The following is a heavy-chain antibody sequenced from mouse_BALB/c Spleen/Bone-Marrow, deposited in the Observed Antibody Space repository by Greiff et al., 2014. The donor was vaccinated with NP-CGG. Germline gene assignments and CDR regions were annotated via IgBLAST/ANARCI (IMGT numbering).Heavy chain of an antibody. D-gene: IGHD2-3*01. CDR2: IWSCGST. CDR3: ARNDGYYYFDY. V-gene: IGHV2-2*02. Sequence: QVQLQQSGPGLVQPSQSLSITCTVSGFSLTSYGVHWVRQSPGKGLEWLGVIWSCGSTDYNAAFISRLSISKDNSKSQVFFKMNSLQANDTAIYYCARNDGYYYFDYWGQGTTLTVSS. J-gene: IGHJ2*01. CDR1: GFSLTSYG.